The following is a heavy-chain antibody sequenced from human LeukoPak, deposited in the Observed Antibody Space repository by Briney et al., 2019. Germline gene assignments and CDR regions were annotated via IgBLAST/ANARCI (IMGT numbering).Heavy chain of an antibody. Sequence: GGSLRLSCAVSGITVSKYWMHWVRQVPGKGLVWVSRIHSDGSTTDYADSVKGRFTITRDSAKNTLYLEMNSLRVEDTAVYYCTRDANHYGGMDVWGQGTAVTVSS. J-gene: IGHJ6*02. V-gene: IGHV3-74*01. CDR3: TRDANHYGGMDV. CDR2: IHSDGSTT. CDR1: GITVSKYW.